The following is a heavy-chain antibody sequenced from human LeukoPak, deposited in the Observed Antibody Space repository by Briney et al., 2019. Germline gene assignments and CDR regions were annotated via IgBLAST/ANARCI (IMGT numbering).Heavy chain of an antibody. V-gene: IGHV3-74*01. Sequence: GGSLRLSCAASGNYWMHWVRQAPGKGLVWVSHINSDGSWTSYADSVKGRFTISKDNAKNTVYLQMNSLRAEDTAAYYCVSFYETYWGRGTLVTVSS. CDR3: VSFYETY. CDR2: INSDGSWT. CDR1: GNYW. J-gene: IGHJ4*02. D-gene: IGHD2/OR15-2a*01.